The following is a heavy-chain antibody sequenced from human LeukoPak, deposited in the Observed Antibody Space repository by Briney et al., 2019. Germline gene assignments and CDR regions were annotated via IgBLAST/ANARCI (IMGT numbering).Heavy chain of an antibody. CDR3: AREFQNVAMVRGCAFDI. D-gene: IGHD3-10*01. V-gene: IGHV4-59*06. CDR2: IYYSGST. Sequence: SETLSLTCTVSGGSISSYYRSWIRQHPGKGLEWIGYIYYSGSTYYNPSLKSRVTISVDTSKNQFSLKLSSVTAADTAVYYCAREFQNVAMVRGCAFDIWGQGTKVTVSS. CDR1: GGSISSYY. J-gene: IGHJ3*02.